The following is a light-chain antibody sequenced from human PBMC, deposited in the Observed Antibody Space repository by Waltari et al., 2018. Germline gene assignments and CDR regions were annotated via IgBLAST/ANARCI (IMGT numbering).Light chain of an antibody. CDR2: SAK. J-gene: IGLJ2*01. V-gene: IGLV1-40*01. Sequence: QSVLTQPPSVSGAPGQRVTISCTGSSSNIGAGYDAHWYQHLPGTGPKLIIYSAKLRPSGGPGRLAGSQSGTSASLAMTGLQAEDEADYYCQSYDRSLSASLFGGGTKLTVL. CDR1: SSNIGAGYD. CDR3: QSYDRSLSASL.